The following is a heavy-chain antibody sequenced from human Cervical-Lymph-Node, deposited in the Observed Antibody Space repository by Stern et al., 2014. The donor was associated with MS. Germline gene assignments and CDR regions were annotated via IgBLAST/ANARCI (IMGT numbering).Heavy chain of an antibody. J-gene: IGHJ3*02. CDR1: GGTFSSYA. CDR2: IVPMFGTT. V-gene: IGHV1-69*01. CDR3: ARRDYYDSSGYYGDAFDI. D-gene: IGHD3-22*01. Sequence: QVQLVQSGAEVKKPGSSVKVSCKASGGTFSSYAITWVRQAPGRGLEWMGEIVPMFGTTTYDQKFQGRVTIIADGSTTTAYMELSSLRSEDTAVYYCARRDYYDSSGYYGDAFDIWGQGTMVTVSS.